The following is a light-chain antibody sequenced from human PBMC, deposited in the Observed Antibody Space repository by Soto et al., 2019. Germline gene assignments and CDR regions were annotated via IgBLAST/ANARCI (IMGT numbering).Light chain of an antibody. Sequence: EIVMTRSPATLSVSPGERATLSCRASQSGSGNLAWYQQKPGQAPRLLIYGASTRATGIPARFSGSGSGTEFTLTISSLQSEDFAVYYCQQYNNWPRTFGQGTKVEIK. V-gene: IGKV3-15*01. CDR2: GAS. CDR3: QQYNNWPRT. J-gene: IGKJ1*01. CDR1: QSGSGN.